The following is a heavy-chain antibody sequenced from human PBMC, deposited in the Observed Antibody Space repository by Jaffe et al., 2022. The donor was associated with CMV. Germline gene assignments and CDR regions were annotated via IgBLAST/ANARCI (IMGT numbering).Heavy chain of an antibody. CDR2: INPGGSET. CDR1: GFTFNTEY. D-gene: IGHD3-10*01. V-gene: IGHV3-7*01. J-gene: IGHJ4*02. Sequence: EVQLVESGGGLVQPGGSLRLSCVASGFTFNTEYMSWVRQAPGKGLECVAKINPGGSETYSVDSVKGRFTIFKDNAKNSLYLQMNNLRAEDTAVYYCVTETWFRFDYWGQGALVTVSS. CDR3: VTETWFRFDY.